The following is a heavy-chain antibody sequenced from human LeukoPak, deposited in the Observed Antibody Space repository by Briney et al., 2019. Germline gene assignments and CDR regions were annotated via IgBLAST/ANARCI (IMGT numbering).Heavy chain of an antibody. CDR1: GGSISSGSYY. J-gene: IGHJ6*03. V-gene: IGHV4-61*02. CDR3: ARERDGYNSPIYYYYYYMDV. CDR2: IYTSGST. Sequence: PSQTLPLTCTVSGGSISSGSYYWSWIRQPAGKGLEWIGRIYTSGSTNYNPSLKSRVTISVDTSKNQFSLKLSSVTAADTAVYYCARERDGYNSPIYYYYYYMDVWGKGTTVTISS. D-gene: IGHD5-24*01.